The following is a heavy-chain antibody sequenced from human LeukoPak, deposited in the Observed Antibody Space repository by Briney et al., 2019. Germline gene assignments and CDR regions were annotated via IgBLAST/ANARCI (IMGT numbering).Heavy chain of an antibody. Sequence: PGGSLRLSCAASGFTFSSYAMSWVRQAPGKGLEWVSAISGSGGSTYYADSVKGRFTISRDNAKNSLYLQMNSLRDEDTAVYYCARALDLDYWGQGTLVTVSS. CDR3: ARALDLDY. CDR1: GFTFSSYA. J-gene: IGHJ4*02. CDR2: ISGSGGST. D-gene: IGHD2-2*03. V-gene: IGHV3-23*01.